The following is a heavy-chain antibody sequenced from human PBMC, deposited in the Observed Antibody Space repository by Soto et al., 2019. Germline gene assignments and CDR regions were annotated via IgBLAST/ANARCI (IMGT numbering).Heavy chain of an antibody. CDR1: RFTFGDYP. J-gene: IGHJ4*02. V-gene: IGHV3-23*01. CDR2: ISDTSIDT. Sequence: GSLRLSCVASRFTFGDYPMNWVRQAPGKGLEWVSGISDTSIDTYYADSVKGRFTISRDNSKNTLYLQMNSLRAEDTAVYYCARDTDYGDYYFDYWGQGTLVTVSS. CDR3: ARDTDYGDYYFDY. D-gene: IGHD4-17*01.